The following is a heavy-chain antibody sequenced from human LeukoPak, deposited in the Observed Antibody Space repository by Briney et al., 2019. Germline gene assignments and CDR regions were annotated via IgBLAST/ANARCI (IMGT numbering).Heavy chain of an antibody. J-gene: IGHJ4*02. CDR3: ARVTGYMVEDYFDY. CDR2: IYCSGST. D-gene: IGHD5-12*01. CDR1: GGSISSYY. V-gene: IGHV4-59*01. Sequence: PSETLSLTCTVSGGSISSYYWSWIRQPPGKGLEWIGYIYCSGSTNYNPSLKSRVTISVDTSKNQFSLGLSSVTAADTAVYYCARVTGYMVEDYFDYWGQGTLVTVSS.